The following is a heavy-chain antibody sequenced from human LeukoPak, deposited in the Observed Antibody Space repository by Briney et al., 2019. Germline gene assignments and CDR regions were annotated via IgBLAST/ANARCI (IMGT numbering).Heavy chain of an antibody. CDR3: ARDPEFDGGHGFDH. J-gene: IGHJ4*02. CDR2: IYYSGGT. V-gene: IGHV4-59*01. CDR1: GGSLSNYY. Sequence: PSETLSLTYSVSGGSLSNYYWNWIRQPPGKGLEWIGQIYYSGGTKYNPSLQSRVTISVDTSKTQFSLKLSSVTAADTAVYYCARDPEFDGGHGFDHWGQGTLVTVSS. D-gene: IGHD4-23*01.